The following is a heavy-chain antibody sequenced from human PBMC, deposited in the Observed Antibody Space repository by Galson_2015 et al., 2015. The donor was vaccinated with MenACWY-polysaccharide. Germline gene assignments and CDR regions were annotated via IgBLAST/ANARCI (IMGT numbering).Heavy chain of an antibody. CDR1: GYTFTSYD. Sequence: SVKVSCKASGYTFTSYDINWVRQATGQGLEWMGWMNPNSGNTGYPQKFQGRVTMTRNTSISTAYMELSSLRSEDTAVYYCARGIAPAGIAVAKVLKDYWGQGTLVTVSS. J-gene: IGHJ4*02. CDR2: MNPNSGNT. V-gene: IGHV1-8*01. CDR3: ARGIAPAGIAVAKVLKDY. D-gene: IGHD6-19*01.